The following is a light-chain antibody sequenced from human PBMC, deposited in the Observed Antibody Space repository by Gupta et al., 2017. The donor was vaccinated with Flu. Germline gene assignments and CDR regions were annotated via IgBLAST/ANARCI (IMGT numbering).Light chain of an antibody. CDR1: RNIGSS. CDR2: RAS. CDR3: QQDNNWPYT. Sequence: EIVMTQSPATLSVSPGERATLSCRASRNIGSSLAWYQQRPGQAPRLLIYRASARDTGIPARFSGSGSGTEFSLTISSLQSEDFAVYYCQQDNNWPYTFGQGTQVEIK. V-gene: IGKV3-15*01. J-gene: IGKJ2*01.